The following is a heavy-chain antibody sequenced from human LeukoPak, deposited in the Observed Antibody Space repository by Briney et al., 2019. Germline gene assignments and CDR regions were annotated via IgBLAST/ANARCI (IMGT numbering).Heavy chain of an antibody. CDR2: IYNSGST. Sequence: SETLSLTCTVSGGSISSYYWTWIRQPPGKGLEWIGYIYNSGSTNYNPSLKSRVTISLDTSKSQFSLKLSSVTAADTAVYYCARDRGYSYVFLDYWGQGPLVTVSS. J-gene: IGHJ4*02. CDR1: GGSISSYY. V-gene: IGHV4-59*01. D-gene: IGHD5-18*01. CDR3: ARDRGYSYVFLDY.